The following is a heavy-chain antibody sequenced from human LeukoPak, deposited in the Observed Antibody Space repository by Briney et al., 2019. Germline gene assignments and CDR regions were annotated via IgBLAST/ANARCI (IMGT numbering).Heavy chain of an antibody. D-gene: IGHD5-12*01. CDR3: ARGGYSGYDSYFDY. V-gene: IGHV4-4*07. J-gene: IGHJ4*02. CDR1: GGSISSYY. CDR2: IYTSGST. Sequence: SETLSLTCTVSGGSISSYYWSWIRQPAGKGLEWIGRIYTSGSTNYDPSLKSRVTISVDTSKNQFSLKLSSVTAADTAVYYCARGGYSGYDSYFDYWGQGTLVTVSS.